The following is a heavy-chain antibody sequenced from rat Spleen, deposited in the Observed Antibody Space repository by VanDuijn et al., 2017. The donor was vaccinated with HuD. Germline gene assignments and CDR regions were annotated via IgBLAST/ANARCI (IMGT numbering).Heavy chain of an antibody. CDR2: IWSNGGT. V-gene: IGHV2-47*01. J-gene: IGHJ2*01. CDR1: GLSLTSNS. CDR3: TIHPRY. D-gene: IGHD3-1*01. Sequence: QVQLKESGPGLVQPSQTLSLTCTVSGLSLTSNSVSWIRQHPGKGLEWMGLIWSNGGTDYNSAIKSRLSISRDTSKNQVFLKMNSLQTDDTGTYYCTIHPRYWGQGVMVTVSS.